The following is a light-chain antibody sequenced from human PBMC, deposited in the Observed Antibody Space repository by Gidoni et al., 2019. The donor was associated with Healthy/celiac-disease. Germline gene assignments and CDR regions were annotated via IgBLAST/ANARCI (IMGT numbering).Light chain of an antibody. J-gene: IGKJ4*01. CDR1: QSVSSY. V-gene: IGKV3-11*01. CDR2: DAS. CDR3: QQRSNWPT. Sequence: EIVLTQSPATLSLSPGERATLSCRASQSVSSYLAGYQQKPGQAHRLLIYDASNRATCIPARFSGSGSGTDFTLTISSLEPEDFAVYYCQQRSNWPTCGGGTKVEIK.